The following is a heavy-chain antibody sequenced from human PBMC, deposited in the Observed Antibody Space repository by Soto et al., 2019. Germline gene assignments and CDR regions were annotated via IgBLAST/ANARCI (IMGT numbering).Heavy chain of an antibody. CDR2: IYYSGST. V-gene: IGHV4-59*01. J-gene: IGHJ4*02. Sequence: QVQLQESGPGLVKPSETLSLTCTVSGGSISSYYWSWIRQPPGKGLEWNGYIYYSGSTNYNPSLKSRVTIAVDTSKNQFSLKLSSVTAADTAVYYCARGRRGYSYGWYADYWGQGTLVTVSS. CDR3: ARGRRGYSYGWYADY. D-gene: IGHD5-18*01. CDR1: GGSISSYY.